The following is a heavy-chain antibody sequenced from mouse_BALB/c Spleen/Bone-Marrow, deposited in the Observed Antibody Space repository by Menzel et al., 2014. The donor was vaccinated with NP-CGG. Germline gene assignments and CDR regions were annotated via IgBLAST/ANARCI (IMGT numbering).Heavy chain of an antibody. CDR2: FHPYDDDT. D-gene: IGHD6-5*01. Sequence: VHLVESGAELVKPGASVKMSCKAFGYPFTTYPIEWMRQNHGKNLEWIGDFHPYDDDTKYNEQFKGKAELTVDKSSTTVSLELSRLTSDDSAVYYCARGAYGLLDYWGQGTTLTVSS. CDR1: GYPFTTYP. CDR3: ARGAYGLLDY. V-gene: IGHV1-47*01. J-gene: IGHJ2*01.